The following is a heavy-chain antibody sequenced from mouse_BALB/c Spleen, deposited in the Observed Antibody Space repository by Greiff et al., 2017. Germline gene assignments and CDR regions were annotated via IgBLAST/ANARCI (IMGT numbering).Heavy chain of an antibody. Sequence: EVQLVESGGGLVKPGGSLKLSCAASGFAFSSYDMSWVRQTPEKRLEWVAYISSGGGSTYYPDTVKGRFTISRDNAKNTLYLQMSSLKSEDTAMYYCARSSGNYYFDYWGQGTTLTVSS. CDR2: ISSGGGST. CDR1: GFAFSSYD. D-gene: IGHD2-1*01. V-gene: IGHV5-12-1*01. J-gene: IGHJ2*01. CDR3: ARSSGNYYFDY.